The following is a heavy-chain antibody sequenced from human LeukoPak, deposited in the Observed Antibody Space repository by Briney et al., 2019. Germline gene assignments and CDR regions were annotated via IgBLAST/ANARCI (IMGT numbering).Heavy chain of an antibody. V-gene: IGHV3-30-3*01. CDR3: ARDLRPLSRDWHAGDY. CDR2: ISYEGSTK. D-gene: IGHD2-21*02. Sequence: GGSLRLSCAASGFTFRSYAIHRVPQAPGKGLEGVVVISYEGSTKYYADSVKGRFTIFRDNSKNTLYLQMNSLRPEDTAVYYCARDLRPLSRDWHAGDYWGQGTLVTVSS. J-gene: IGHJ4*02. CDR1: GFTFRSYA.